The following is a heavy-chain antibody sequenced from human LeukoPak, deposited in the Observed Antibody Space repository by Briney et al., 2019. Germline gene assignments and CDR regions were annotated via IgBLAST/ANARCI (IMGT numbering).Heavy chain of an antibody. CDR3: YSAVAGTNFDY. CDR1: GFTFSSYG. J-gene: IGHJ4*02. D-gene: IGHD6-19*01. V-gene: IGHV3-33*01. CDR2: IWYDGSKK. Sequence: PGRSLRLSCAASGFTFSSYGMHWVRQAPGKGLEWVAVIWYDGSKKYYADSVKGRFTMSRDNSKNTLYLQMNSLRAEDTAVYYCYSAVAGTNFDYWGQGTLVTVSS.